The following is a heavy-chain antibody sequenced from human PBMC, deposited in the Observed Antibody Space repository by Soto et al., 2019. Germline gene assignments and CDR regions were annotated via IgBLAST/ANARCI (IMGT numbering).Heavy chain of an antibody. J-gene: IGHJ4*02. V-gene: IGHV1-18*01. CDR1: GYTFTGYG. Sequence: QVQLVQSGGEVKKPGASVKVSCKTSGYTFTGYGISWVRQAPGQGPEWMGWISPYNGNTKYAQSFQGRVTMTTDTSTSTAYMDRRSLRSDDTAVYYCARDYHDSSGFSYAGYWGQGTLVNVSS. CDR2: ISPYNGNT. CDR3: ARDYHDSSGFSYAGY. D-gene: IGHD3-22*01.